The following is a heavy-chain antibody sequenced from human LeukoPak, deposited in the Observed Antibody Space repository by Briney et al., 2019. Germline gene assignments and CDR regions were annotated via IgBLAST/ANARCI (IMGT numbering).Heavy chain of an antibody. CDR1: GFTFTITA. D-gene: IGHD2-2*01. CDR2: ILVGSGNT. J-gene: IGHJ4*02. V-gene: IGHV1-58*01. Sequence: WASVTVSCTASGFTFTITAVQWVRQARGQRLEWIGWILVGSGNTNYAQMFQERVTLTWDVSTSTAYMVLSSLRSEDTAIYYCASDPPYTSSSAWWGQGTLVTVSS. CDR3: ASDPPYTSSSAW.